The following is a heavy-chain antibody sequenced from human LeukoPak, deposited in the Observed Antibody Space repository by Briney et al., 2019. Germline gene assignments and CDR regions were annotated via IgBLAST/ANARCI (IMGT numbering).Heavy chain of an antibody. D-gene: IGHD6-19*01. CDR3: ARIRRYSSGWRAAGY. Sequence: ASVKVSCKASGYTFTSYAMHWVRPAPGQRLEWMGWINAGNGNTKYSQKFQGRVTITRDTSASTAYMELSSLRSDDTAVYYCARIRRYSSGWRAAGYWGQGTLVTVSS. J-gene: IGHJ4*02. V-gene: IGHV1-3*01. CDR1: GYTFTSYA. CDR2: INAGNGNT.